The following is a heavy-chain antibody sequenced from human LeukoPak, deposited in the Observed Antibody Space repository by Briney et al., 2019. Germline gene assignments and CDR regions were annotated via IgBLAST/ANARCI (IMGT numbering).Heavy chain of an antibody. CDR3: ARDPHAGIFDS. V-gene: IGHV3-48*02. J-gene: IGHJ4*02. Sequence: PGGSLRLSCSTSGFTFSGFHMNWLRQAPGMGLEHVAWISSLDSTTYYAYSVVGRFTNSRDNDKDLLFLQMDSLREDDTAIYYCARDPHAGIFDSWGQGTLVTVSS. CDR2: ISSLDSTT. CDR1: GFTFSGFH.